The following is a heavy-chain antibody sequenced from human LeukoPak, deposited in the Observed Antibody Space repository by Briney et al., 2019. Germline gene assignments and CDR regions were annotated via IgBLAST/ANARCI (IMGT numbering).Heavy chain of an antibody. V-gene: IGHV1-46*04. D-gene: IGHD1-26*01. CDR3: ARGLINGELGFTRFDR. Sequence: GASVKVSCKASGYTFTSYYIHRVRQAPGQGLEWMGIINPIGGSTSYAQTLQGRDSMTRDTSTNTVYMAVSSLRTEDTAVYYCARGLINGELGFTRFDRWGQGTLVTVSS. CDR2: INPIGGST. J-gene: IGHJ5*02. CDR1: GYTFTSYY.